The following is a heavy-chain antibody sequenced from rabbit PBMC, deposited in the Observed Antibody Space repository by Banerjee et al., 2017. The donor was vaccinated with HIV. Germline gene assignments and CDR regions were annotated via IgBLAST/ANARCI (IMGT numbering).Heavy chain of an antibody. J-gene: IGHJ4*01. CDR1: GFSFSSSYW. D-gene: IGHD4-2*01. V-gene: IGHV1S40*01. CDR3: ARAYDGSTYYFNL. Sequence: QSLEESGGDLVKPGASLTLTCTSSGFSFSSSYWICWVRQAPGKGMEWIGCIYGGSSGSTNYASWVNGRFTISKTSSTTVTLQMTSLTAADTATYFCARAYDGSTYYFNLWGPGTLVTVS. CDR2: IYGGSSGST.